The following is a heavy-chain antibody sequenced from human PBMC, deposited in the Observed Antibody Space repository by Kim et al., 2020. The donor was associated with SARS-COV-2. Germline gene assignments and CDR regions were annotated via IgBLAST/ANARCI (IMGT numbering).Heavy chain of an antibody. CDR2: SGGRT. Sequence: SGGRTYYADSVKGRFTISRDNSKNTLYLQMNSLRAEDTAVYYCAKEIYLYWGQGTLVTVSS. J-gene: IGHJ4*02. V-gene: IGHV3-23*01. CDR3: AKEIYLY. D-gene: IGHD2-2*02.